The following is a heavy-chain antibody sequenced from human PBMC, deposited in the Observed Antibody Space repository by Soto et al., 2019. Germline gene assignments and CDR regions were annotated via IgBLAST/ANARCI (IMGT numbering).Heavy chain of an antibody. V-gene: IGHV4-39*01. CDR1: GGSISSSSYY. CDR3: ARGDSSSWYFPASLDY. Sequence: QLQLQESGPGLVKPSETLSLTCTVSGGSISSSSYYWGWIRQPPGKGLEWIGSIYYSGSTYYNPSLKSRVTISVDTSKNQFSLKLSSVTAADTAVYYCARGDSSSWYFPASLDYWGQGTLVTVSS. CDR2: IYYSGST. D-gene: IGHD6-13*01. J-gene: IGHJ4*02.